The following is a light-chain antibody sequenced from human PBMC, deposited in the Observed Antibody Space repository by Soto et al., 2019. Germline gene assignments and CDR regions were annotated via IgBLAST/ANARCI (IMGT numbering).Light chain of an antibody. CDR1: NIGSKS. J-gene: IGLJ2*01. CDR2: HNS. Sequence: SSELTQPPSVSVAPGQTATITCGGNNIGSKSVHWYQQKPGQAPVVVVYHNSDRPSGIPVRISGSNSGNTATLTISRVEAGDEADYYCQVWDSSSDLVEFGGGTKVTVL. CDR3: QVWDSSSDLVE. V-gene: IGLV3-21*02.